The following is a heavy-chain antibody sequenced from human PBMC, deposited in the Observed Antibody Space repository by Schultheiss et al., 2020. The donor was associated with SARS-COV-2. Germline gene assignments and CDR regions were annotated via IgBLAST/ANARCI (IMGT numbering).Heavy chain of an antibody. CDR2: INPNSGGT. CDR1: GYTFTGYY. CDR3: ARGGVWSGYASLAFGYYYYYGMDV. D-gene: IGHD3-3*01. J-gene: IGHJ6*02. V-gene: IGHV1-2*02. Sequence: ASVKVSCKASGYTFTGYYMHWVRQAPGQGLEWMGWINPNSGGTNYAQKLQGRVTMTTDTSASTVYMELSSLRSEDTAVYYCARGGVWSGYASLAFGYYYYYGMDVWGQGTTVTVSS.